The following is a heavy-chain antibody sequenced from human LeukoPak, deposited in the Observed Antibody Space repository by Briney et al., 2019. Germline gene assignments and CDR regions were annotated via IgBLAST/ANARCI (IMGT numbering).Heavy chain of an antibody. CDR3: ARDRIKSGSYYFDY. D-gene: IGHD1-26*01. CDR2: ISGRSSTI. CDR1: AFTFSDYS. V-gene: IGHV3-48*01. Sequence: PGGSLRLSCAASAFTFSDYSMNWVRQAPGKGLEWVPYISGRSSTIYYADSVKGRFTISRDNAQNSMYLQMNRLRAEHTAVYYCARDRIKSGSYYFDYWGQGTLVTVSS. J-gene: IGHJ4*02.